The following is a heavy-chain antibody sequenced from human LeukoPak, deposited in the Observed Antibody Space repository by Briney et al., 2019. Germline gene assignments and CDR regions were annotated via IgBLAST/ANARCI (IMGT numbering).Heavy chain of an antibody. J-gene: IGHJ4*02. CDR3: ARDTGDYSRTFDY. Sequence: GASVKVSCKASGYTFTNYGISWVRQAPGQGLEWMGWISTDNGNTNYAQKVQGRVTMTTDTSTSTAYMELRSLRSDDTAVYYCARDTGDYSRTFDYWGQGTLVRVSS. CDR2: ISTDNGNT. D-gene: IGHD6-13*01. CDR1: GYTFTNYG. V-gene: IGHV1-18*01.